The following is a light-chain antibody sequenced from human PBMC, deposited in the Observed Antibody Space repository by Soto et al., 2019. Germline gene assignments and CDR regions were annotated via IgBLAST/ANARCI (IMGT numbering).Light chain of an antibody. J-gene: IGKJ1*01. CDR1: QSVSSSY. Sequence: EIVMTQSSGTLSLSPEERATLSCRASQSVSSSYLAWYQQKPGQAPRLLIYGASSRATGIPDRFSGSGSGTDFTLTISRLEPEDFAVYYCQQYGSSLWTFGQGTKVDIK. CDR2: GAS. CDR3: QQYGSSLWT. V-gene: IGKV3-20*01.